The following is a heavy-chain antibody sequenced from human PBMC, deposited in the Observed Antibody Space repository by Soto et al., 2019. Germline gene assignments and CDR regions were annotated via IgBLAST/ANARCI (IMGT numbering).Heavy chain of an antibody. J-gene: IGHJ5*02. Sequence: SETLSLTCTVSGGSITSSYWSWLRQSPGKGLEWIGYTYYSGSTNYNPSLKSRVTTSVDTSKNQFSLKLSSVTAADTAVYYCAREDSSGYLGPRGQGTLVTVSS. CDR1: GGSITSSY. V-gene: IGHV4-59*01. CDR3: AREDSSGYLGP. CDR2: TYYSGST. D-gene: IGHD3-22*01.